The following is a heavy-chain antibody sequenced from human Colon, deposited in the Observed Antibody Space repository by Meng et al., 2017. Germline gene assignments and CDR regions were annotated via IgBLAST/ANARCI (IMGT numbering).Heavy chain of an antibody. Sequence: QVQLQESGPGLVKPSGTRSLTCAVSGGSINSSNWWLWVRQPPGKGLEWLGEIYHGGNTNYNPSLKSRVTLSLDKSKNQFSLRLTSVTAADTAMYYCSRGVVAGAMVWFDPWGPGTLVTVSS. D-gene: IGHD2-2*01. V-gene: IGHV4-4*02. CDR2: IYHGGNT. CDR3: SRGVVAGAMVWFDP. CDR1: GGSINSSNW. J-gene: IGHJ5*02.